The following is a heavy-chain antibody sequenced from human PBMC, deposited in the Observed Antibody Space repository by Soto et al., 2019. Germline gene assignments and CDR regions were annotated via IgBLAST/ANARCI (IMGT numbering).Heavy chain of an antibody. J-gene: IGHJ6*02. D-gene: IGHD2-2*01. V-gene: IGHV4-31*03. CDR2: IYYSGST. CDR3: ARDLCSSTSCRMGVYYGMDV. Sequence: QVQLQESGPGLVKPSQTLSLTCTVSGGSISSGGYYWSWIRQHPGKGLEWIGYIYYSGSTYYNPSLKSRVTISVDTSKNQFSLKLSSVTAADTAVYYCARDLCSSTSCRMGVYYGMDVWGQGTTVTVSS. CDR1: GGSISSGGYY.